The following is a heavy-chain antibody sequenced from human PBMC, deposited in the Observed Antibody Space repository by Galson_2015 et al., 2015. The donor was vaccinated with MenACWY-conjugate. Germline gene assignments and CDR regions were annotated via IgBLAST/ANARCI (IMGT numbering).Heavy chain of an antibody. CDR3: ARGGFYESIDS. CDR2: INNDGTTT. V-gene: IGHV3-74*01. Sequence: SLRLSCAASGFTFSSFWMFWVRQVPGKGLVWVSHINNDGTTTNYADSVKGRFTISRDNARDTVFLQMNSLTAEDRAVYYCARGGFYESIDSWGQGTLVTVSS. J-gene: IGHJ4*02. CDR1: GFTFSSFW. D-gene: IGHD5/OR15-5a*01.